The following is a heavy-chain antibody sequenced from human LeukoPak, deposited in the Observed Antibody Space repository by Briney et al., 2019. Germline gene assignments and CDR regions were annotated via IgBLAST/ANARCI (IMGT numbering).Heavy chain of an antibody. CDR3: ARGRNYYGSGSYYNGWRMDV. CDR2: INHSGST. V-gene: IGHV4-34*01. CDR1: GGSFSGCY. J-gene: IGHJ6*04. Sequence: SETLSLTCAVYGGSFSGCYWSWIRQPPGKGLEWIGEINHSGSTNYNPSLKSRVTISVDTSKKQFSLKLSSVTAADTAVYYCARGRNYYGSGSYYNGWRMDVWGKGATVTVSS. D-gene: IGHD3-10*01.